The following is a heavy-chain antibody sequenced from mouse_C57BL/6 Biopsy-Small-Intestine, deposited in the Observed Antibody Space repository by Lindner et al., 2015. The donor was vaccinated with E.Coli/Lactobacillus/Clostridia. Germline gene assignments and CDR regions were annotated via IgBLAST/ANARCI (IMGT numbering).Heavy chain of an antibody. CDR3: VRPQHYYGYAMDY. CDR2: IRSKSNNYAT. D-gene: IGHD1-2*01. Sequence: VQLQESGGGLVQPKGSLKLSCAASGFSFNTYAMNWVRQAPGKGLEWVARIRSKSNNYATYYADSVKDRFTISRDDSESMLYLQMNNLKTEDTAMYYCVRPQHYYGYAMDYWGQGTSVTVSS. J-gene: IGHJ4*01. V-gene: IGHV10-1*01. CDR1: GFSFNTYA.